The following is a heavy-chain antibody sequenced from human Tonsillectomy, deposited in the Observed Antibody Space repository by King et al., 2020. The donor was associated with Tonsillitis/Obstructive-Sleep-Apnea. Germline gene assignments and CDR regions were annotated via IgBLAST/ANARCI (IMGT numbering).Heavy chain of an antibody. CDR2: TYYSSKWYN. D-gene: IGHD6-6*01. V-gene: IGHV6-1*01. CDR1: GDSVSSSSAA. Sequence: QVQLQQSGPGLVKPSQTLSLTCAISGDSVSSSSAAWNWIRQSPSRGLEWLGRTYYSSKWYNDYAESVKSRITINPDTSKNQVSLQLNSVTPEDTAVYYCASQVKAPLYIRSSSYHYMYVWGKGTTVTVSS. CDR3: ASQVKAPLYIRSSSYHYMYV. J-gene: IGHJ6*03.